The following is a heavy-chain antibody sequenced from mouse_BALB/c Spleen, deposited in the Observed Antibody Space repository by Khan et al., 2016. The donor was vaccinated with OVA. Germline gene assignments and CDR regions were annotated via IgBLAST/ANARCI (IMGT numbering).Heavy chain of an antibody. D-gene: IGHD2-1*01. CDR1: GFTFSSFV. CDR3: ANGNYGWFAY. CDR2: ISSAATYT. Sequence: EVELVESGGGLVEPGGSLKLSCGASGFTFSSFVMSWVRQTPEKRLEWVATISSAATYTYYPDSVKGRFTISRDTAKNTLYLQMNSLRSDDTAIYYCANGNYGWFAYWGQGTLVTVST. J-gene: IGHJ3*01. V-gene: IGHV5-9-1*01.